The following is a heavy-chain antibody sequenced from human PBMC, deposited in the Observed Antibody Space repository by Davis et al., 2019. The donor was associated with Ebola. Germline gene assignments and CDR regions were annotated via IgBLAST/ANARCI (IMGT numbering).Heavy chain of an antibody. CDR2: INHSGST. D-gene: IGHD5-18*01. Sequence: SETLSLTCAVYGGSFSGYYWSWIRQPPGKGLEWIGEINHSGSTNYNPSLKSRVTISVETSKNQFSLKLSSVTAAETAVYYCARGRGYSYGYHYYYYGMDVWGQGTTVTVSS. V-gene: IGHV4-34*01. CDR3: ARGRGYSYGYHYYYYGMDV. J-gene: IGHJ6*02. CDR1: GGSFSGYY.